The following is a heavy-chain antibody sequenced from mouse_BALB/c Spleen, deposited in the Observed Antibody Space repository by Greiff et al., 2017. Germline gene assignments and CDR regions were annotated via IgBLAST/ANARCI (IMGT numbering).Heavy chain of an antibody. CDR2: IYPGNSDT. V-gene: IGHV1-5*01. D-gene: IGHD2-10*02. CDR1: GYSFTSYW. Sequence: VHVKQSGTVLARPGASVKMSCKASGYSFTSYWMHWVKQRPGQGLEWIGAIYPGNSDTSYNQKFKGKAKLTAVTSASTAYMELSSLTNEDSAVYYCTRKAPSILKNAMDYWGQGTSVTVSS. CDR3: TRKAPSILKNAMDY. J-gene: IGHJ4*01.